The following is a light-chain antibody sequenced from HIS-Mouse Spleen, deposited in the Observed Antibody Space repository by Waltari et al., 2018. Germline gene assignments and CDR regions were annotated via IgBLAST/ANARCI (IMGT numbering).Light chain of an antibody. Sequence: QSALTQPASVSGSPGQSITISCPGTSSDVGGYNLFSWYQQHPGKAPKHMIYEGSKRPSGVSNRFSGSKSGNTASLTISGLQAEDEADYYCCSYAGSSTWVFGGGTKLTVL. J-gene: IGLJ3*02. CDR2: EGS. V-gene: IGLV2-23*01. CDR1: SSDVGGYNL. CDR3: CSYAGSSTWV.